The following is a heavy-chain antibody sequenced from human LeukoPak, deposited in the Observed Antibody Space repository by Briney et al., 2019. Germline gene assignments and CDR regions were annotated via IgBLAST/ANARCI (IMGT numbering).Heavy chain of an antibody. Sequence: SETLSLTCTVSGGSISSSSHYWGWIRQPPGKGLEWIGSIYYSGSTYYNPSLKSRVTISVDTSKNQFSLKLSSVTAADTAVYYCAREGTVTHWFYDLWGRGTLVTVSS. CDR2: IYYSGST. CDR3: AREGTVTHWFYDL. CDR1: GGSISSSSHY. V-gene: IGHV4-39*07. J-gene: IGHJ2*01. D-gene: IGHD4-17*01.